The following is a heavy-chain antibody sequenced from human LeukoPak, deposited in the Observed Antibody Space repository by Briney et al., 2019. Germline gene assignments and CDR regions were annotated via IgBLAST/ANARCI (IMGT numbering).Heavy chain of an antibody. CDR2: INGSGVTT. Sequence: GGSLRLSCVASGFTFSSYAMSWVRQASGRGLEWVSAINGSGVTTHYAGSVKGRFSISRDNSKNTLYLQMNSLRAEDTALYYCAKKVVVGATSPYSDFQDWGQGTLVTVSS. CDR3: AKKVVVGATSPYSDFQD. V-gene: IGHV3-23*01. CDR1: GFTFSSYA. D-gene: IGHD1-26*01. J-gene: IGHJ1*01.